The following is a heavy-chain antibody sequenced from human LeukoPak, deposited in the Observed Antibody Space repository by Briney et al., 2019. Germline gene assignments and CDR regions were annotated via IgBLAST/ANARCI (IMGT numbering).Heavy chain of an antibody. Sequence: PGGSLRLSCTPSGFTFGEYGFNWVRQAPGKGLEWVGFIRSKVHYWTPQYAASVRGRFTISRDDSKGIAYLEMSSLITEDTAVYFCTRAGGYDNFLDYWGQGTPVTVSS. D-gene: IGHD5-12*01. V-gene: IGHV3-49*04. CDR3: TRAGGYDNFLDY. J-gene: IGHJ4*02. CDR1: GFTFGEYG. CDR2: IRSKVHYWTP.